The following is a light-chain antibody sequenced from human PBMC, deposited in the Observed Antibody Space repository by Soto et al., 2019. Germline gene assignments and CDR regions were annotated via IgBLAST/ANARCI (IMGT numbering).Light chain of an antibody. V-gene: IGLV2-14*03. CDR3: SSYTSSSTLVV. CDR1: SSDVGGYNF. CDR2: DVS. Sequence: QSALTQPASLSGSPGQSITISCTGTSSDVGGYNFVSCDQHHPGKAPKLMIYDVSNRPSGVSTRFSGSKSGNTAYLTVYGLQSEDEAEYYCSSYTSSSTLVVFGGGTKLTVL. J-gene: IGLJ2*01.